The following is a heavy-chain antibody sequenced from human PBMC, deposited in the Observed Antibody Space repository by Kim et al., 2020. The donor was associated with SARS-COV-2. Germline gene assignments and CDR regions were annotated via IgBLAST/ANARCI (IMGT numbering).Heavy chain of an antibody. Sequence: GGSLRLSCAASGFTFSSYALSRVRQAPDKGLEWVSGISDDGTNTYYADSVKGRFTISRDNSKNMLYLQMTSLRVEDMAVYYCARDGDTGYIFDSW. CDR1: GFTFSSYA. CDR3: ARDGDTGYIFDS. J-gene: IGHJ3*02. V-gene: IGHV3-23*01. CDR2: ISDDGTNT. D-gene: IGHD2-21*02.